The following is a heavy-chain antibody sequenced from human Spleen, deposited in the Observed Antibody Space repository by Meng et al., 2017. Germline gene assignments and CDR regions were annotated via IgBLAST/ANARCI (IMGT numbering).Heavy chain of an antibody. V-gene: IGHV3-30*07. CDR3: AREARPYSGGWYEINY. Sequence: GGSLRLSCAASGFTFSDYAMHWVRQAPGKGLEWVAVISYDGSNKYYADSVKGRFTISRDNSKNTLYLQMNSLRDEDTAVYYCAREARPYSGGWYEINYWGQGTLVTVSS. D-gene: IGHD6-19*01. CDR1: GFTFSDYA. CDR2: ISYDGSNK. J-gene: IGHJ4*02.